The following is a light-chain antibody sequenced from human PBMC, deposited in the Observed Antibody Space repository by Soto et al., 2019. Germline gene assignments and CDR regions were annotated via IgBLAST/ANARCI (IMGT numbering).Light chain of an antibody. Sequence: QSALTQPASVSGSPGQSITISCTGTSSDVGSYNLVSWYQQHPGKAPKLMIYEVSKRPSGVSNRFSGSKSGNTASLTISGLQAEDDADYYCCSYAGSTTEVFGTGTKLTLL. J-gene: IGLJ1*01. V-gene: IGLV2-23*02. CDR2: EVS. CDR3: CSYAGSTTEV. CDR1: SSDVGSYNL.